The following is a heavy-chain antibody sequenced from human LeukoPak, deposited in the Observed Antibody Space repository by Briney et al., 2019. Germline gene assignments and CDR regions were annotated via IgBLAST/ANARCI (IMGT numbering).Heavy chain of an antibody. CDR1: GYTLTGYY. CDR2: MNPNSGGT. V-gene: IGHV1-2*02. Sequence: ASVKVSCKASGYTLTGYYMHWVRQAPGQGLECMGWMNPNSGGTKYAQKFQGRVTMTRDTSLSTAYMELSRLRSDDTAMYYCARDKLGLGELSLYDQWGQGTLVTVFS. J-gene: IGHJ5*02. CDR3: ARDKLGLGELSLYDQ. D-gene: IGHD3-16*02.